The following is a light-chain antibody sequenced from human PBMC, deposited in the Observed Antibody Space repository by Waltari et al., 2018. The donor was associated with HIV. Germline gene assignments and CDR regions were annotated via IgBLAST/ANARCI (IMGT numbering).Light chain of an antibody. J-gene: IGLJ1*01. CDR3: VGWDASLSAYV. CDR2: KNI. Sequence: QSVLTQPPSASGTPGQRVTISCSGSSSNIGNDNVYWYQQLPGTTPKHLIYKNIPRPSGVPDRFAGSKSGTSAYLAISGLRSEDEADYYCVGWDASLSAYVFGAGTKVTVL. CDR1: SSNIGNDN. V-gene: IGLV1-47*01.